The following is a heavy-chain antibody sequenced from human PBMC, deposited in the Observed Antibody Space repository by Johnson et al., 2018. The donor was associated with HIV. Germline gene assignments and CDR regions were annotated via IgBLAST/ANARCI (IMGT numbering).Heavy chain of an antibody. Sequence: VQLVESGGGLVQPGRSLRLSCSASGFSFDDYAMHWVRQAPGKGLEWVSGISWNSGRIGYADSVKGRFTISRDNAKNSLYLQMNSLRAEETAVYYCAREDQDAFAIWGPGTMVTVSS. J-gene: IGHJ3*02. CDR1: GFSFDDYA. CDR2: ISWNSGRI. CDR3: AREDQDAFAI. V-gene: IGHV3-9*01.